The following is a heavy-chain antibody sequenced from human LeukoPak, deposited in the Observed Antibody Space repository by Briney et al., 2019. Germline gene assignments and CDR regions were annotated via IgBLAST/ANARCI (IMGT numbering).Heavy chain of an antibody. V-gene: IGHV3-33*01. CDR1: GIIFRSYG. Sequence: PGGSLRLSCAASGIIFRSYGMHWVRQTPGEGLEWVAAIWYDGSNKYYAGSVKGRFTISRDNSENTLSLQMNSLRGEDTAVYYCARDIVATGGRYFDHWGQGTLVTVSS. CDR2: IWYDGSNK. CDR3: ARDIVATGGRYFDH. J-gene: IGHJ4*02. D-gene: IGHD6-13*01.